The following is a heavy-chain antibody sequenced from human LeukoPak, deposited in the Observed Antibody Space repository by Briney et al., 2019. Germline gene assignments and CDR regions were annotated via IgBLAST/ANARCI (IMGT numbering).Heavy chain of an antibody. Sequence: PGGSLRPSCAASNFTFTNAWMNWVRQAPGKGLEWVGRIRSEADGGTTDYAAPVKGRFTISRDDSKSTLSLQMNSLKTEDTAVYYCTTGGSFYEGFDYWGQGTLVTVSS. V-gene: IGHV3-15*07. J-gene: IGHJ4*02. CDR2: IRSEADGGTT. CDR3: TTGGSFYEGFDY. D-gene: IGHD1-26*01. CDR1: NFTFTNAW.